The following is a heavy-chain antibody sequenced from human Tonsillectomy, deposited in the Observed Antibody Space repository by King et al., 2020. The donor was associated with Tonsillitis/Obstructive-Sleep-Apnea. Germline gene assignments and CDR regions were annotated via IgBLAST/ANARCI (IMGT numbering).Heavy chain of an antibody. Sequence: QLQESGPGLVKPSETLSLTCTVSGGSISSSSYYWGWIRQPPGKGLEWFGSIYYSGSTYYNPSLKSRVTISVDTSKNQFSLKLSSVTAADTAVDYCASPPLNWNYGGEYFDYWGQGTLVTVSS. V-gene: IGHV4-39*01. J-gene: IGHJ4*02. CDR3: ASPPLNWNYGGEYFDY. D-gene: IGHD1-7*01. CDR2: IYYSGST. CDR1: GGSISSSSYY.